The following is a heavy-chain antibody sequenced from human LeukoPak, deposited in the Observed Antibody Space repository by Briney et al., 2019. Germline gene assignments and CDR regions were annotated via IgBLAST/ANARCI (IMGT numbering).Heavy chain of an antibody. V-gene: IGHV3-74*01. J-gene: IGHJ4*02. CDR1: GFAFSNYW. D-gene: IGHD3-16*01. CDR3: VRDLILVWTPGDDFDH. CDR2: INERATII. Sequence: GGSLRLSCAASGFAFSNYWMHWVRQAPGKGLEWVSRINERATIISYADSVKGRFTISRENARNTLYLQMNSLTAEDTAVYYCVRDLILVWTPGDDFDHWGQGTLVTVSS.